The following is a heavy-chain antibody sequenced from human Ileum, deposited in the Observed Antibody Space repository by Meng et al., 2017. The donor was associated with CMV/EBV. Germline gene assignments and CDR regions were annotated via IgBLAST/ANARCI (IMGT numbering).Heavy chain of an antibody. D-gene: IGHD5-18*01. CDR2: SSAYNGNT. V-gene: IGHV1-18*01. J-gene: IGHJ4*02. CDR1: RYTFTRDG. CDR3: ARDLDTAKTPSGY. Sequence: CKGSRYTFTRDGISWVRQAPGQGLEWIGWSSAYNGNTNDEQKLQGRVTMTTDTSTSTAYMELRSLRSDDTAVYYCARDLDTAKTPSGYWGQGTLVTVSS.